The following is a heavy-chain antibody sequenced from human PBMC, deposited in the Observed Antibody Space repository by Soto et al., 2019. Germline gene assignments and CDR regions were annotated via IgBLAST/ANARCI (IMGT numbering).Heavy chain of an antibody. Sequence: ASVKVSCKASGGTFSSYAISWVRQAPGQGLEWMGWMNPNSGNTGYAQKFQGRVTMTRNTSISTAYMELSSLRSEDTAVYYCAKDGARYGDSITPNWFDPWGQGTLVTVSS. CDR1: GGTFSSYA. J-gene: IGHJ5*02. CDR2: MNPNSGNT. V-gene: IGHV1-8*02. D-gene: IGHD2-21*02. CDR3: AKDGARYGDSITPNWFDP.